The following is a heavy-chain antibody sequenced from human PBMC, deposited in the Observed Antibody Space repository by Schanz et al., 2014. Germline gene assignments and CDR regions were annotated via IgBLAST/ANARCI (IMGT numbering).Heavy chain of an antibody. CDR1: GFTFSSYW. V-gene: IGHV3-74*02. D-gene: IGHD1-26*01. Sequence: EVHLLESGGGLVQPGGSLRLSCAASGFTFSSYWMHWVRQVPGKGLVWVSVIGVDGTTTYYADSVKGRFTISRDNSKNTLYLQMNSLRPEDTAVYYCARDHTTESYYSAGPPIDYWGQGTLLTVSS. J-gene: IGHJ4*02. CDR3: ARDHTTESYYSAGPPIDY. CDR2: IGVDGTTT.